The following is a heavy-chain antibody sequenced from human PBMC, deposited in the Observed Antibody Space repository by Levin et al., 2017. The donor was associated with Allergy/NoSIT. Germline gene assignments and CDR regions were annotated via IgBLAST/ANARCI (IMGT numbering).Heavy chain of an antibody. D-gene: IGHD7-27*01. CDR3: ARASPWQTWGGRSNWFDP. V-gene: IGHV6-1*01. J-gene: IGHJ5*02. Sequence: PSETLSLTCTIFGDTVSSTTTSWNLIRQSPSRGLEWLGRTYFRSRWYTDSPDSLKSRLNITSDTSKNQFSLHLGSVTADDTAVYFCARASPWQTWGGRSNWFDPWGQGIVVTVSS. CDR1: GDTVSSTTTS. CDR2: TYFRSRWYT.